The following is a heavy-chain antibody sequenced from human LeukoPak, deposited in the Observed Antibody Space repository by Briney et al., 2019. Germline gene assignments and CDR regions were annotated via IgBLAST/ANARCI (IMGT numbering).Heavy chain of an antibody. CDR2: ISWNSGSI. CDR3: AKDSPVVAASFDY. D-gene: IGHD2-15*01. V-gene: IGHV3-9*01. CDR1: GFTFDDYA. J-gene: IGHJ4*02. Sequence: GGSLRLSCAASGFTFDDYAMHWVRQAPGKGLEWVSGISWNSGSIGYADSVKGRFTISRDNAKNSLYLQMNSLRAEDTAVYYCAKDSPVVAASFDYWGQGTLVTVSS.